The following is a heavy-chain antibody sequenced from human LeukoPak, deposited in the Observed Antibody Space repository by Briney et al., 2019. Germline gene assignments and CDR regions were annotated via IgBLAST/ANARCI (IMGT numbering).Heavy chain of an antibody. J-gene: IGHJ4*02. CDR2: IYPGDSDT. D-gene: IGHD2-21*01. V-gene: IGHV5-51*01. CDR1: GYSFTSYW. CDR3: ARLGEIPRAYFDY. Sequence: EESLKISCKGSGYSFTSYWIGWVRQMPGKGLEWMGIIYPGDSDTRYSPSFQGQVTISADKSISTAYLQWSSLKASVTAMYYCARLGEIPRAYFDYWGQGTLVTVSS.